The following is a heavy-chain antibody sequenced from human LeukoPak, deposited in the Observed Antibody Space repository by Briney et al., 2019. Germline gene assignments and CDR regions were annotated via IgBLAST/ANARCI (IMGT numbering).Heavy chain of an antibody. CDR1: GFTFSSYA. CDR3: AKHIAARREAFDY. D-gene: IGHD6-6*01. CDR2: ISGSGGST. V-gene: IGHV3-23*01. J-gene: IGHJ4*02. Sequence: GGSLRLSCAASGFTFSSYAMSWVRQAPGKGLEWVSAISGSGGSTYYADSVKGRFTISKDNSKNTLYLQMNSLRAEDTAVFYCAKHIAARREAFDYWGQGTLVTVSS.